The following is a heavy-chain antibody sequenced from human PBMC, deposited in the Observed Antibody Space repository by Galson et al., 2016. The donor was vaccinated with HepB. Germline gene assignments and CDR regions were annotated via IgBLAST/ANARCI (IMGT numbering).Heavy chain of an antibody. D-gene: IGHD6-19*01. CDR3: ARWSQWLVFY. V-gene: IGHV3-30*04. CDR1: GFTFSDFP. J-gene: IGHJ4*02. CDR2: ISYDGGNK. Sequence: SLRLSCAASGFTFSDFPMHWVRQAPGKGLEWVAVISYDGGNKYYADSVKGRFTISRDNSKSTLYLQMNSLRGEDTAVYYCARWSQWLVFYWGQGTLVTVSS.